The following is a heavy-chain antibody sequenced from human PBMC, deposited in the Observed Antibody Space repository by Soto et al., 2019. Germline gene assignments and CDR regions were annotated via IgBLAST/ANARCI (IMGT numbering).Heavy chain of an antibody. J-gene: IGHJ4*03. CDR1: GFTFDDYA. D-gene: IGHD6-19*01. Sequence: PGGSLRLSCAASGFTFDDYAMHWVRQAPGKGLEWVSGISWNSGSIGYADSVKGRFTISRDNAKNSLYLQMNSLRAEDTALYYCAKDIGSIAVAAYWGQGTMVTVSS. V-gene: IGHV3-9*01. CDR3: AKDIGSIAVAAY. CDR2: ISWNSGSI.